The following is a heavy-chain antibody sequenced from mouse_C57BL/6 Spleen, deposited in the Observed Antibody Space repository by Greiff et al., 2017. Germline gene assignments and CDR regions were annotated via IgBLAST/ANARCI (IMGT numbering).Heavy chain of an antibody. Sequence: EVKLMESGEGLVKPGGSLKLSCAASGFTFSSYAMSWVRQTPEKRLEWVAYISSGGDYIYYADTVKGRFTISRDNATNTLYLQMSSLKSEDTAMYYCTSYYGNYYAMDYWGQGTSVTVSS. V-gene: IGHV5-9-1*02. CDR2: ISSGGDYI. CDR1: GFTFSSYA. D-gene: IGHD2-1*01. J-gene: IGHJ4*01. CDR3: TSYYGNYYAMDY.